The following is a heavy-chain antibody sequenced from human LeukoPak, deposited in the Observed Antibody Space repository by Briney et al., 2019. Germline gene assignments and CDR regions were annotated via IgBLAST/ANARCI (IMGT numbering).Heavy chain of an antibody. CDR1: GFTFSNYA. CDR2: IGARGGTT. D-gene: IGHD2-2*01. CDR3: AKGGPYCISTDYAQTFDC. Sequence: PGGSLRLSCAGSGFTFSNYAMTWVRQAPGKGLEWVSVIGARGGTTYYADSVKGRFTISRDNSKGTLYLQMNSLRAEDTALYYCAKGGPYCISTDYAQTFDCWGQGTLVTVSS. J-gene: IGHJ4*02. V-gene: IGHV3-23*01.